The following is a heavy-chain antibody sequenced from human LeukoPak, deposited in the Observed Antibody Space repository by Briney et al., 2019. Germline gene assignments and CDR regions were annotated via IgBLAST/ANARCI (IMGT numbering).Heavy chain of an antibody. J-gene: IGHJ6*03. V-gene: IGHV4-34*01. Sequence: SETLSLTCAVYGGSFSGYYWSWIRQPPGKGLEWIGEINHSGSTNYNPSLKSRVTIPVDTSKNQFSLKLSSVTAADTAVYYCARESYYYYYYYMDVWGKGTTVTISS. CDR2: INHSGST. CDR3: ARESYYYYYYYMDV. D-gene: IGHD3-16*02. CDR1: GGSFSGYY.